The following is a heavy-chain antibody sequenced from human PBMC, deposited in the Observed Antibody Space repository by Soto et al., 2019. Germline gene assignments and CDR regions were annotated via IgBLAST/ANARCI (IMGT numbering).Heavy chain of an antibody. CDR1: GFTFSSYG. Sequence: GGSLRLSCAASGFTFSSYGMHWVRQAPGKGLEWVAVISYDGSNKYYADSVKGRFTISRDNSKNTLYLQMNSLRAEDTAVYYCAKDTAPYYDFWSGYSNGMDVWGQGTTVTVSS. CDR3: AKDTAPYYDFWSGYSNGMDV. CDR2: ISYDGSNK. D-gene: IGHD3-3*01. V-gene: IGHV3-30*18. J-gene: IGHJ6*02.